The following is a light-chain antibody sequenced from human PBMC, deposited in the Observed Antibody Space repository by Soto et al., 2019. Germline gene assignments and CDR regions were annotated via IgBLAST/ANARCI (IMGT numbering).Light chain of an antibody. CDR1: QSVSSSY. CDR2: GAS. CDR3: QQYGSLIT. V-gene: IGKV3-20*01. Sequence: EIGLTQSPGTLSLSPGERATLSCRASQSVSSSYLAWYQQKPGQAPRLLIYGASSMATGIPDRFSVSGSGTDFTLTISRLEPEDFAVYYCQQYGSLITCGQGTRLEIK. J-gene: IGKJ5*01.